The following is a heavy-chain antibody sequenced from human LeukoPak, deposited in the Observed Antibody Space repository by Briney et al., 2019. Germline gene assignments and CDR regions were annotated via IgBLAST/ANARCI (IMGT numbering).Heavy chain of an antibody. D-gene: IGHD3-22*01. CDR2: INAYNGNT. J-gene: IGHJ4*02. Sequence: ASVKVSCKASGYTFTSYGISWVRQAPGQGLEWMGWINAYNGNTNYAQKLQGRVTMTTDTSTSTAYMELRSLRSDDTAVYYCARDAPPTYYYDSSGSYDYWGQGTLVTVSS. CDR1: GYTFTSYG. CDR3: ARDAPPTYYYDSSGSYDY. V-gene: IGHV1-18*01.